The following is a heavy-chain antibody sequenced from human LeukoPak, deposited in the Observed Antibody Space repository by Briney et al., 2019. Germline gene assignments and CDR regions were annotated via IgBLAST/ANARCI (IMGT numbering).Heavy chain of an antibody. Sequence: ASVKVSCKASGYTFTGYYMHWVRQAPGQGLEWMGWINPNSGSTNYAQKFQGRVTMTRDTSISTAYMELSRLRSDDTAVYYCARLRIVGATPLPPIDYWGQGTLVTVSS. J-gene: IGHJ4*02. CDR3: ARLRIVGATPLPPIDY. V-gene: IGHV1-2*02. CDR2: INPNSGST. D-gene: IGHD1-26*01. CDR1: GYTFTGYY.